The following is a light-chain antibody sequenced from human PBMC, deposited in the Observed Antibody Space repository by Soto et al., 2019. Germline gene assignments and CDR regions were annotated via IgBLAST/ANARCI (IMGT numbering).Light chain of an antibody. CDR2: DVT. CDR3: YSYTRTIDLRI. J-gene: IGLJ2*01. Sequence: QSALTQPASVSGSPGQAITISCTGSSSDIGSYNWVSWYQQYPGKAPKVIIYDVTKRASGVSDRFSASKSGNTASLTISGLQAEDEADYYCYSYTRTIDLRIFGGGTKLTVL. CDR1: SSDIGSYNW. V-gene: IGLV2-14*03.